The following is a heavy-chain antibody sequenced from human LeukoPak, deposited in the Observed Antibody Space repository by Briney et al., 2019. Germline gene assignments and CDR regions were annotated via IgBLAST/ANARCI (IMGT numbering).Heavy chain of an antibody. CDR1: GYSISSGYY. Sequence: PSETLSLTCTVSGYSISSGYYWGWIRQPPGKGLEWIGYIYSSGSTNYNPSLKSRVTISVDTSKSQFSLKLSSVTAADTAVYFCSREGRWLQLGFDYWGRGTLVTVSS. J-gene: IGHJ4*02. D-gene: IGHD5-24*01. CDR2: IYSSGST. V-gene: IGHV4-61*01. CDR3: SREGRWLQLGFDY.